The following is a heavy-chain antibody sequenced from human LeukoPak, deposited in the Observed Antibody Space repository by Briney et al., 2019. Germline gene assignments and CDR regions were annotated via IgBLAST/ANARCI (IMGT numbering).Heavy chain of an antibody. CDR2: IYPGDSDT. J-gene: IGHJ4*02. D-gene: IGHD3-9*01. CDR3: ARHALVLRYFDWLDDYYFDY. V-gene: IGHV5-51*01. Sequence: GESLKISCKGSGYSFTSYWIGWVRQMPGKGLEWMGIIYPGDSDTRYSPSFQGQVTISAGKSISTAYLQWSSLKASDTAMYYCARHALVLRYFDWLDDYYFDYWGQGTLVTVSS. CDR1: GYSFTSYW.